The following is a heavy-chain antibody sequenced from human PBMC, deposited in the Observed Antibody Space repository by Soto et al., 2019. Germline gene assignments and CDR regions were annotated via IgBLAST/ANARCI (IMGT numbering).Heavy chain of an antibody. D-gene: IGHD3-10*01. CDR3: TPYYYGSGSYVGMDV. Sequence: GGSLRLSCAASGFTFSNAWMSWVRQAPGKGLEWVGRIKSKTDGGTTDCAAPMKGRFTISRDDSKNTLYLQMNSLKTEDTAVYYCTPYYYGSGSYVGMDVWGQGTTVTVSS. CDR1: GFTFSNAW. CDR2: IKSKTDGGTT. J-gene: IGHJ6*02. V-gene: IGHV3-15*01.